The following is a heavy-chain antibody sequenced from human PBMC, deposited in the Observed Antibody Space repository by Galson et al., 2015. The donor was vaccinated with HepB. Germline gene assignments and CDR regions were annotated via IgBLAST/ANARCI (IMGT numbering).Heavy chain of an antibody. J-gene: IGHJ6*02. D-gene: IGHD3-3*01. CDR1: GFIFRTYG. CDR3: ARDGSFGVVMSTYHYYGMDV. V-gene: IGHV3-33*01. CDR2: VWYDGNNK. Sequence: SLRLSCAASGFIFRTYGMHWVRQAPGKGLEWVAVVWYDGNNKHYADSVKGRFIISRDNSKDTLYLQMNSLRAEDTAVYYCARDGSFGVVMSTYHYYGMDVWGQGTTVTVSS.